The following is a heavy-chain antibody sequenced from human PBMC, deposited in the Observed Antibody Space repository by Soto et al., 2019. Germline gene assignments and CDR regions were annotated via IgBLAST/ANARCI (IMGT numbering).Heavy chain of an antibody. D-gene: IGHD1-26*01. V-gene: IGHV1-2*02. CDR3: AKGGAIVAAGTRVYLYNAMDV. Sequence: ASVKVSCKAFEYSFTGHYLHWVRLAPGQGLEWMGWIDPKSGDTNYAKKFQDRVTMTSDTSVSTAYMDLHSLTSDDTAEYYCAKGGAIVAAGTRVYLYNAMDVWGQGTTVTVSS. CDR2: IDPKSGDT. CDR1: EYSFTGHY. J-gene: IGHJ6*02.